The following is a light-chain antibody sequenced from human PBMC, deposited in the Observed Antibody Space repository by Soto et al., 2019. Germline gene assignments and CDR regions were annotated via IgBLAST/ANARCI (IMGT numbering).Light chain of an antibody. J-gene: IGKJ1*01. Sequence: IVLTQSPATLSLSPGERAALYCRASQSVSSYLAWYQQKPGQAPRLLIYDASNRATGIPARFSGSGSGTDFTLTISRLEPEDFAVYYCQQYGSSRTFGQGTKVDIK. CDR2: DAS. V-gene: IGKV3-20*01. CDR1: QSVSSY. CDR3: QQYGSSRT.